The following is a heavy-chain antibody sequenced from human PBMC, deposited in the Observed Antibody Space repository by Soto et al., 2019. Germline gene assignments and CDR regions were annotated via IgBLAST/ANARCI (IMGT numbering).Heavy chain of an antibody. D-gene: IGHD3-10*01. CDR1: GGSFSGYY. Sequence: PSETLSLTCAVYGGSFSGYYWNWIRQPPGKGLEWIGEINHSGSTNYNPSLKIRVTISVDTSKNQFSLKLSFVTAADTAVYYCARVSGIYYYGMDVWGQGTTVTVSS. V-gene: IGHV4-34*01. CDR2: INHSGST. CDR3: ARVSGIYYYGMDV. J-gene: IGHJ6*02.